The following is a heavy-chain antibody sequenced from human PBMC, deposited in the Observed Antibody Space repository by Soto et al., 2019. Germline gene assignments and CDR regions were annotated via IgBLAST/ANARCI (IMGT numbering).Heavy chain of an antibody. CDR2: TYYRSKWYN. V-gene: IGHV6-1*01. CDR3: ASGEYSSSSGYYYYYGMDV. Sequence: LSLTCAISGDNVSSNSAAWNWIRQSPSRGLEWLGRTYYRSKWYNDYAVSVKSRITINPDTSKNQFSLQLNSVTPEDTAVYYCASGEYSSSSGYYYYYGMDVWGQGTTVTVSS. D-gene: IGHD6-6*01. CDR1: GDNVSSNSAA. J-gene: IGHJ6*02.